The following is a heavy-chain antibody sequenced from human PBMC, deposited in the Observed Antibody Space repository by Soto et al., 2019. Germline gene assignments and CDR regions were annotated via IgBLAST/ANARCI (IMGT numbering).Heavy chain of an antibody. V-gene: IGHV1-24*01. D-gene: IGHD2-2*01. J-gene: IGHJ3*02. Sequence: ASVKVSCKVSGYTLTELSILWVRQAPGKGLEWMGGFSPVLGVANYAQKFQGRVTITADKSTGTAYMELSSLRSEDTAVYYCASRHTYLGSFDIRGQGTMVTVS. CDR2: FSPVLGVA. CDR1: GYTLTELS. CDR3: ASRHTYLGSFDI.